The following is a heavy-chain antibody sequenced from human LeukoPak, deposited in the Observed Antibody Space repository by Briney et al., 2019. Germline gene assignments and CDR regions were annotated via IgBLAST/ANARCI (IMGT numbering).Heavy chain of an antibody. D-gene: IGHD3-16*01. CDR1: GFTFSSYG. V-gene: IGHV3-30*02. Sequence: LAGGSLRLSCAASGFTFSSYGMHWVRQAPGKGLEWVAFIRYDGSNKYYADSVKGRFTISRDNSKNMLYLQMNSLRAEDTAVYYCAKIQGPMLGSPLGWFDPWGQGTLVTVSS. CDR2: IRYDGSNK. CDR3: AKIQGPMLGSPLGWFDP. J-gene: IGHJ5*02.